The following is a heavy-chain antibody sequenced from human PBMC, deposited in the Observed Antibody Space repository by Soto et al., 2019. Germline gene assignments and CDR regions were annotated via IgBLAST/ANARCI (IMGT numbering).Heavy chain of an antibody. D-gene: IGHD2-15*01. J-gene: IGHJ4*02. CDR3: ARADEPCSGGSCYAYYFDY. CDR2: IYYSGST. CDR1: GGSISSGGYY. V-gene: IGHV4-31*03. Sequence: QVQLQESGPGLVKPSQTLSLTCTVSGGSISSGGYYWSWIRQHPGKGLEWIGYIYYSGSTYYNPSLKSRVTISVDTSKNQFSLKLSSVTAADTAVYYCARADEPCSGGSCYAYYFDYWGQGTLVTVSS.